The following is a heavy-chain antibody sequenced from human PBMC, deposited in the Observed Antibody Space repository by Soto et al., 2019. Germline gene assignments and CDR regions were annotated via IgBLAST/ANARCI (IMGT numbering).Heavy chain of an antibody. D-gene: IGHD2-15*01. J-gene: IGHJ4*02. Sequence: GGSLRLSCAASGFTFSNAWMSWVRQAPGKGLEWVGRIKSKTDGGTTDYAAPVKGRFTISRDDSKNTLYLQMNSLKTGDTAVYYCTTMEVVVAAAFDYWGQGTLVTVSS. CDR1: GFTFSNAW. CDR2: IKSKTDGGTT. V-gene: IGHV3-15*01. CDR3: TTMEVVVAAAFDY.